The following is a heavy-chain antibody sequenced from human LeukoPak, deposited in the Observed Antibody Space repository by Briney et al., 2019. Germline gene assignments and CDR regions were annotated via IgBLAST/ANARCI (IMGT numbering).Heavy chain of an antibody. CDR1: GFTFSSYA. CDR2: ISGSGGST. J-gene: IGHJ4*02. V-gene: IGHV3-23*01. CDR3: AKGRFDYYGSGSTNLDY. Sequence: PGGSLRLSCAASGFTFSSYAMSWVRQAPGKGLEWVSAISGSGGSTYYADSVKGRFTISRDNSKNTLYLPMNSLRAEDTAVYYCAKGRFDYYGSGSTNLDYWGQGTLVTVSS. D-gene: IGHD3-10*01.